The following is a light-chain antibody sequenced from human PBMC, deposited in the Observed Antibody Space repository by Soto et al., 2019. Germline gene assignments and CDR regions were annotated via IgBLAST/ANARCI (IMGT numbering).Light chain of an antibody. Sequence: QSALTQPASVSGSPGQSITISCTGTSRDVGGYNYVSWYQQHPGKAPKLMIYDVRNRPSGVSNRFSGSKSVNTASLTISGLQAEDEADYYGSSYTTISTYVFGTGTKVTVL. V-gene: IGLV2-14*01. CDR3: SSYTTISTYV. CDR1: SRDVGGYNY. CDR2: DVR. J-gene: IGLJ1*01.